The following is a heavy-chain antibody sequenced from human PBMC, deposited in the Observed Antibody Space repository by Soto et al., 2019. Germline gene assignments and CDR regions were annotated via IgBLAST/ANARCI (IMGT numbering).Heavy chain of an antibody. Sequence: LRLSCAASGFTFSSYSMNWVRQATGKGLEWVSSISSSSSYIYYADSVKGRFNISRDNAKNSLYLQMNSLRGEDTAVYYCARYLAVTGYSSGWNAEYFQHWGRGTLFTVSS. CDR1: GFTFSSYS. CDR2: ISSSSSYI. CDR3: ARYLAVTGYSSGWNAEYFQH. V-gene: IGHV3-21*01. J-gene: IGHJ1*01. D-gene: IGHD6-19*01.